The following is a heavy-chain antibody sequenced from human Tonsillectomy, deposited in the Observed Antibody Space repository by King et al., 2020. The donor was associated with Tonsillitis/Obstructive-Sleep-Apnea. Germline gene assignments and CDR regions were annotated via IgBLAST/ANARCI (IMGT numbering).Heavy chain of an antibody. Sequence: VQLVESGGGVVQPGRSLRLSCAASGFIFSSYAMHWVRQAPGKGLEWVAVISYDGSNKYYADSVKGRFTISRDNSRNTLYLQMNSLRAEDTAVYYCARDLAVDYWGQGTLVTVSS. V-gene: IGHV3-30*04. D-gene: IGHD2-15*01. CDR2: ISYDGSNK. CDR3: ARDLAVDY. J-gene: IGHJ4*02. CDR1: GFIFSSYA.